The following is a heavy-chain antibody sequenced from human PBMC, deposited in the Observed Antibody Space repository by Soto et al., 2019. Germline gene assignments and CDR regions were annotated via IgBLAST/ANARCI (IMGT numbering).Heavy chain of an antibody. CDR1: GGTFNNYP. Sequence: QVQLVQSGAEVKKPASSVRVSCKASGGTFNNYPITWVRQAPGEGLEWMGGSIPIFGTANYAQNFQGRVTISVDDTTSTAYMELSSLRSEDTAVYYCAGGRGYSGADHYYYFYMDVWGQGTTVTVSS. D-gene: IGHD5-12*01. V-gene: IGHV1-69*01. CDR3: AGGRGYSGADHYYYFYMDV. CDR2: SIPIFGTA. J-gene: IGHJ6*02.